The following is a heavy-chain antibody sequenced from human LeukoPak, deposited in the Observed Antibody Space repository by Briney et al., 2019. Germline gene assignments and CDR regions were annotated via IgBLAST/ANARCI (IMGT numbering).Heavy chain of an antibody. V-gene: IGHV1-69*06. CDR3: ARDLDGGSALFAY. D-gene: IGHD2-15*01. Sequence: GASVKVSCKASGGTFSSYAISWVRQAPEQGLEWMGGIIPIFGTANYAQKFQGRVTITADKSTSTAYMELSSLRSEDTAVYYCARDLDGGSALFAYWGQGTLVTVSS. J-gene: IGHJ4*02. CDR1: GGTFSSYA. CDR2: IIPIFGTA.